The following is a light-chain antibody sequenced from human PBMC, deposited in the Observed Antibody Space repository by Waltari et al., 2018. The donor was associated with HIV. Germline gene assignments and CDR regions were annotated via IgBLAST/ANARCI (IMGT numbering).Light chain of an antibody. J-gene: IGKJ4*01. Sequence: DIQMTQSPATLSASVGDRVTISCRASQNINRWLAWYQQRPGKPPKFLIYQASSLESGVPSRVRGSGSGTLFTLTINSLQPADFATYYCQQYHAYPVTFGGGTKVENK. CDR3: QQYHAYPVT. CDR1: QNINRW. V-gene: IGKV1-5*01. CDR2: QAS.